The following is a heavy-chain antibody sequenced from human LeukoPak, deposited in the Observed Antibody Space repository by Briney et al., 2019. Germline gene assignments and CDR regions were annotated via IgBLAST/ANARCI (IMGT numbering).Heavy chain of an antibody. Sequence: GGSVTLSCVLSLFTLSRKYISWVRQAAGQGLEWVSGIYSGGSTYYADSVKGRYTISRDNSNNTVYLQMRSLRGEDTAVYYCASSLPFDSWRQGTLVTVPS. CDR2: IYSGGST. V-gene: IGHV3-66*01. CDR1: LFTLSRKY. J-gene: IGHJ4*02. CDR3: ASSLPFDS. D-gene: IGHD3-16*02.